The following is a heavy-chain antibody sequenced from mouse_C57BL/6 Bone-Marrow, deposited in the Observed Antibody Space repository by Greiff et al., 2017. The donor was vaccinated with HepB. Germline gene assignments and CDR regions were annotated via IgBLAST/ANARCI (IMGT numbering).Heavy chain of an antibody. CDR3: ARQDMVKDYYFDY. CDR1: GYTFTDYY. V-gene: IGHV1-76*01. D-gene: IGHD2-2*01. CDR2: IYPGSGNT. J-gene: IGHJ2*01. Sequence: QVQLKESGAELVRPGASVKLSCKASGYTFTDYYINWVKQRPGQGLEWIARIYPGSGNTYYNEKFKGKATLTAEKSSSTAYMQLSSLTSEDSAVYFCARQDMVKDYYFDYWGQGTTLTVSS.